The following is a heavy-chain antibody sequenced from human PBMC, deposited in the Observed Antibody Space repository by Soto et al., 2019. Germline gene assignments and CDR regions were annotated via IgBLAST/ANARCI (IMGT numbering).Heavy chain of an antibody. CDR1: GFTFDDFA. CDR3: AKGGPDAFCGGGRCYFES. V-gene: IGHV3-9*01. Sequence: EVHLVDSGGGLAQPGRSLRLSCEASGFTFDDFAMHWVRRVPGKGLVWVSSITWNGKITVYADSVKGRFFISRDNAKNSLYLQMNSLRREDTALYYCAKGGPDAFCGGGRCYFESWGQGTQVTVSS. J-gene: IGHJ4*02. D-gene: IGHD2-21*01. CDR2: ITWNGKIT.